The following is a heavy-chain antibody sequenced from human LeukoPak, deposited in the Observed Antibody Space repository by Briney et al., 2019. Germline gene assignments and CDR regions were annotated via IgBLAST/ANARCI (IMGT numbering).Heavy chain of an antibody. Sequence: GGSLRLSCAASGFTVSSNYMSWVRQAPGKGLEWVSVIYSGGSTYYADSVKGRFTISRDNAKNSLYLQMNSLRAEDTAVYYCARLTDFWSGYPLDVWGKGTTVTVSS. D-gene: IGHD3-3*01. CDR2: IYSGGST. CDR1: GFTVSSNY. V-gene: IGHV3-66*01. J-gene: IGHJ6*04. CDR3: ARLTDFWSGYPLDV.